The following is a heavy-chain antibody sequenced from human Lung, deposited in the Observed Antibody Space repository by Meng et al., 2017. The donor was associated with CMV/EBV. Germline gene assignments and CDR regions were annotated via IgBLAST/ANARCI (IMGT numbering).Heavy chain of an antibody. D-gene: IGHD2-2*01. J-gene: IGHJ5*01. Sequence: SYSVSWVRQAPGHGLEWLGRIIPVRGITNYAQKFQDRVTIAADRSTSTFYMALSSLRSEDTAMYYCAREQYCSNTNCFNWFDSWAQGTLVTVSS. CDR3: AREQYCSNTNCFNWFDS. V-gene: IGHV1-69*04. CDR2: IIPVRGIT. CDR1: SYS.